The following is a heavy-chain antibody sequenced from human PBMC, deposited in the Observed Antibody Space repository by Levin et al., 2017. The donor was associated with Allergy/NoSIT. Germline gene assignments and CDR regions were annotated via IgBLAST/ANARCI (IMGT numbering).Heavy chain of an antibody. V-gene: IGHV3-30-3*01. CDR2: ISYDGSNK. CDR1: GFTFSSYA. Sequence: GESLKISCAASGFTFSSYAMHWVRQAPGKGLEWVAVISYDGSNKYYADSVKGRFTISRDNSKNTLYLQMNSLRAEDTAVYYCARDRPARMVQGAFNYWGQGTLVTVSS. CDR3: ARDRPARMVQGAFNY. D-gene: IGHD3-10*01. J-gene: IGHJ4*02.